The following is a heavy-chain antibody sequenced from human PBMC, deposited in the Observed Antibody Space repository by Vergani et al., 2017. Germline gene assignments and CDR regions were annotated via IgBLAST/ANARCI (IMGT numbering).Heavy chain of an antibody. V-gene: IGHV1-2*02. Sequence: QVQLVQSGAEVKKPGASVKVSCKASGYIFTGHYMNWVRQAPGQGLEWMGWINPKSGGTNHAQKFQGRVTMTRDTSFSTAYMELSRLRSDDTAIHYCARGWEDSDGGTPPGYFDLWGRGTLVTVSS. J-gene: IGHJ2*01. CDR2: INPKSGGT. D-gene: IGHD1-26*01. CDR3: ARGWEDSDGGTPPGYFDL. CDR1: GYIFTGHY.